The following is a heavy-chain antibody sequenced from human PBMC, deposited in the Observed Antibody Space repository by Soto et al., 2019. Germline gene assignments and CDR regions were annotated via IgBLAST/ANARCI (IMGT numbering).Heavy chain of an antibody. CDR2: IRGSGGDT. D-gene: IGHD1-26*01. CDR1: GFTFAAYA. J-gene: IGHJ4*02. V-gene: IGHV3-23*01. Sequence: PGGSLRLSCAASGFTFAAYAMNWVRQAPGKGLEWVSVIRGSGGDTYYVDSVKGRFTISRDNSKNTLYLQMNSLRAEDTALYYCVRGLSLSYWDLLHFPPPDYWGQGTLVTVSS. CDR3: VRGLSLSYWDLLHFPPPDY.